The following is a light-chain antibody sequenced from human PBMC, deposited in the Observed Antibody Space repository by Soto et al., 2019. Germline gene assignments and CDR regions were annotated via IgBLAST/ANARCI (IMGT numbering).Light chain of an antibody. CDR2: DAS. CDR3: QLRSNEPLT. Sequence: TKAAATQSLYLGGRAILYSRASQSVSSYLVWFQQKPGQAPRLLIYDASNRATGIPARFSGSGSGTYYALTVSSLGPEYWAVYYCQLRSNEPLTFGGGTKVDIK. J-gene: IGKJ4*01. CDR1: QSVSSY. V-gene: IGKV3-11*01.